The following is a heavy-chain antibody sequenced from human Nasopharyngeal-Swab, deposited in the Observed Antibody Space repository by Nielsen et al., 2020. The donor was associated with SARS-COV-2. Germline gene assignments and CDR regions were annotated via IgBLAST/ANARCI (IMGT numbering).Heavy chain of an antibody. Sequence: ASVKVSCKASGYTFTSYYMHWVRQAPGQGLEWMGIINPSGGSTSYAQKFQGRVTMTRDTSTSTAYMELSSLRSEDTAVYYCARDEVGTGYWTGYGMDVWGQGTTVTVSS. J-gene: IGHJ6*02. D-gene: IGHD3/OR15-3a*01. CDR2: INPSGGST. CDR1: GYTFTSYY. CDR3: ARDEVGTGYWTGYGMDV. V-gene: IGHV1-46*01.